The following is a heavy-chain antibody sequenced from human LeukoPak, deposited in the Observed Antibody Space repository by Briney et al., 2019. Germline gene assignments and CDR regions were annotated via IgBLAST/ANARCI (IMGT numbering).Heavy chain of an antibody. CDR1: GFTFSGYW. D-gene: IGHD1-1*01. V-gene: IGHV3-74*03. CDR3: ARGGPATTIDY. CDR2: INSDGYSI. Sequence: PGGSLRLSCAASGFTFSGYWMHWVRQAPGKGLVWVSRINSDGYSITYADSVRGRFTISRHNSKNTLYLQMNNLRAEDTAVYYCARGGPATTIDYWGRGTLVTVSS. J-gene: IGHJ4*02.